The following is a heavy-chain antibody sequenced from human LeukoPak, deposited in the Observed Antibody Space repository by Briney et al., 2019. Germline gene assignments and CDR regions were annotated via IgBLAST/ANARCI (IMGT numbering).Heavy chain of an antibody. CDR3: ARDRSWYGGNSGAFDY. CDR1: GGSFSGYY. CDR2: INHSGST. V-gene: IGHV4-34*01. Sequence: SETLSLTCAVYGGSFSGYYWSWIRQPPGKGLEWIGEINHSGSTNYNPSLKSRVTISVDTSKNQFSLKLSSVTAADTAVYYCARDRSWYGGNSGAFDYWGQGTLVTVSS. D-gene: IGHD4-23*01. J-gene: IGHJ4*02.